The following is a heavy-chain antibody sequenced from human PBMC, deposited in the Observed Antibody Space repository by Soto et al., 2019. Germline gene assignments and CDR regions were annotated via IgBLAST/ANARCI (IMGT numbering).Heavy chain of an antibody. Sequence: LRLSCAASGFTFSSYAMSWVRQAPGKGLEWVSAISGSGGSTYYADSVKGRFTISRDNSKNTLYLQMNSLRAEGTAVYYCAKGLKAYYYGMDVWGQGTTVTVSS. CDR1: GFTFSSYA. D-gene: IGHD5-12*01. V-gene: IGHV3-23*01. CDR2: ISGSGGST. J-gene: IGHJ6*02. CDR3: AKGLKAYYYGMDV.